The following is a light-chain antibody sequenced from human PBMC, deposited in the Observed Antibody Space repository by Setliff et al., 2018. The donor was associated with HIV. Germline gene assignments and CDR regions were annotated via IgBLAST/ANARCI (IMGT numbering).Light chain of an antibody. CDR1: SGDVGSYNF. Sequence: LTQPASVSGSPGQSITLSCTGTSGDVGSYNFVSWYQQHPGRAPRLMIYDVTKRPSGVSDRFSGSKSGNTASLPISGLQTEGDADYYCCSYTSSLTYVFGTGTKVTVL. J-gene: IGLJ1*01. CDR2: DVT. V-gene: IGLV2-14*03. CDR3: CSYTSSLTYV.